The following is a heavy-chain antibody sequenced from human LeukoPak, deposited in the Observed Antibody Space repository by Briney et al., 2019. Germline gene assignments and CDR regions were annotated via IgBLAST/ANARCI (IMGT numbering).Heavy chain of an antibody. D-gene: IGHD3-22*01. CDR3: ARGYYDEKAFDI. Sequence: SETLSLTCTVYGGSISSGGYYWSWIHQHPGKGLEWIGYIYYSGSTYYNPSLKSRVTISVDTSKNQFSLKLSSVTAADTAVYYCARGYYDEKAFDIWGQGTMVIVSS. CDR2: IYYSGST. CDR1: GGSISSGGYY. J-gene: IGHJ3*02. V-gene: IGHV4-31*03.